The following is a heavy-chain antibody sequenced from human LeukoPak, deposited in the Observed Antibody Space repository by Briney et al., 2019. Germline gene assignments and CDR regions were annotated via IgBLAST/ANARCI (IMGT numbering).Heavy chain of an antibody. CDR3: ERGTTVTTLPYYYYFMDV. J-gene: IGHJ6*03. Sequence: SETLSLTCTVSGGSISSYYWSWIRQPPGKGLEWIGYIYYSGSTNYNPSLKSRVTISVDTSKNQFSLKLSSVTAADTAVYYCERGTTVTTLPYYYYFMDVWGKGTTVTVSS. D-gene: IGHD4-17*01. CDR2: IYYSGST. CDR1: GGSISSYY. V-gene: IGHV4-59*01.